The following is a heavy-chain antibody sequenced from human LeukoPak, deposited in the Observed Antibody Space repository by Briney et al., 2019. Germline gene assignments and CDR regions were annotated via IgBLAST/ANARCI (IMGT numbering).Heavy chain of an antibody. V-gene: IGHV3-30*02. CDR3: ARHSNWNAGVDYFDP. D-gene: IGHD1-20*01. J-gene: IGHJ5*02. CDR2: IGSDGSGK. CDR1: GFTFSTYG. Sequence: GGSLRLSCAASGFTFSTYGMYWVRQAPGKGLEWVAFIGSDGSGKYHADSVKGRFTISRDNSKNTLSLQMSSLRAEDTAVYYCARHSNWNAGVDYFDPWGQGTLVTVSS.